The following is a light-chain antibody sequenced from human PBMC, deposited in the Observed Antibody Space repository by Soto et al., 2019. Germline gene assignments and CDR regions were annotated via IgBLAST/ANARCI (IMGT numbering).Light chain of an antibody. Sequence: EIVLSQSPATLSLSPGERVTLSCRASQSFSSYLAWYQQKPGQAPRLVIYDASSRATGIPARFSGRGSGPEFTLTFSIFEPEDFAVYYCQQRSNWPPVITFGQGTRLEIK. V-gene: IGKV3-11*01. J-gene: IGKJ5*01. CDR3: QQRSNWPPVIT. CDR1: QSFSSY. CDR2: DAS.